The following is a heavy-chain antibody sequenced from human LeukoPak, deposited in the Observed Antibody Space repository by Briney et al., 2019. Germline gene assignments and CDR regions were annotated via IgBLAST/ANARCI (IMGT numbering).Heavy chain of an antibody. V-gene: IGHV4-34*01. J-gene: IGHJ5*02. CDR3: ARGEEVIVLGWFDP. D-gene: IGHD2/OR15-2a*01. CDR1: GGSLSGCY. Sequence: SETLSLTCAVYGGSLSGCYWSWIRQPPGKGLEWIGEINHSGSTNYNPSLKSRVTISVDTSKNQFSLKLSSVTAADTAVYYCARGEEVIVLGWFDPWGQGTLVTVYS. CDR2: INHSGST.